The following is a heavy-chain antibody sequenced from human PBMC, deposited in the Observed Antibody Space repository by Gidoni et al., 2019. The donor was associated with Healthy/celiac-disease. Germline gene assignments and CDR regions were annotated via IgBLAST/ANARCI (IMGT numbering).Heavy chain of an antibody. CDR1: GGSFSAYY. CDR3: ARVKLRSHLTFDY. V-gene: IGHV4-34*01. Sequence: QVQLQQWGAGLLKSSETLSLTCAVYGGSFSAYYWSWIRQPPGKGLAWIGEINHSGSTNYNPSLKSRVTISLDTSKNQFSLKLSSVTAADTAVYYCARVKLRSHLTFDYWGQGTLVTVSS. J-gene: IGHJ4*02. CDR2: INHSGST.